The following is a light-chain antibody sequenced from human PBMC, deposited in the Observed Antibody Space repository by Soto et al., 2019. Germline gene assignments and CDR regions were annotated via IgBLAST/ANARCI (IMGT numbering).Light chain of an antibody. J-gene: IGKJ4*01. CDR1: QSISSSY. V-gene: IGKV3-11*01. Sequence: EIWLTQSPGTLSWSPGERATLSWRASQSISSSYLAWYQQRPGQAPRLLIYDASKRATGIPARFSGSGSGTDFTLTISSLETEDFGVYYCQHRSNWPSLTFGGGTQVDIK. CDR2: DAS. CDR3: QHRSNWPSLT.